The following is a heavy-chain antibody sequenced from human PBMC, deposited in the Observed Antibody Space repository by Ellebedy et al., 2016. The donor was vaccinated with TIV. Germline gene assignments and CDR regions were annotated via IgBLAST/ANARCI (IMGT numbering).Heavy chain of an antibody. CDR2: IYYSGST. CDR1: GGSISSSSYY. V-gene: IGHV4-39*01. Sequence: MPGGSLRLSCTVSGGSISSSSYYWGWIRQPPGKGLEWIGSIYYSGSTYYNPSPKSRVTISVDTSKNQFSLKLSSVTAADTAVYYCARHSGWYLYYWGQGTLVTVSS. J-gene: IGHJ4*02. D-gene: IGHD6-19*01. CDR3: ARHSGWYLYY.